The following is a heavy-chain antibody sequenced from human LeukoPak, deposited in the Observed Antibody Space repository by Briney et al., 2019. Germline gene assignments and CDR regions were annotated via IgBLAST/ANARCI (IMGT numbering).Heavy chain of an antibody. CDR2: ISPSDSDT. CDR1: GYSFTNYW. V-gene: IGHV5-51*01. Sequence: GESLKISCKDSGYSFTNYWIGWVRQMPGKGLEWMGIISPSDSDTRYSPSFQGQVTISADKSISTAYLQWSSLKASDTAMYYCARRAHYYGSGSYPHAFDIWGQGTKVTVSS. J-gene: IGHJ3*02. CDR3: ARRAHYYGSGSYPHAFDI. D-gene: IGHD3-10*01.